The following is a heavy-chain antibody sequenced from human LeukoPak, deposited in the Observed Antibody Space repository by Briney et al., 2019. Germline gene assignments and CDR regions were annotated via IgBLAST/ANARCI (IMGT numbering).Heavy chain of an antibody. Sequence: GGSLRLSCAASGFTFSSYAMHWVRQAPGKGLEWVAVISYDGSNKKYADSVKGRFTISRDTSKNTLYLQMNSLRDEDTAVFYCAKELAAAGPFDYWGQGTLVTVSS. CDR1: GFTFSSYA. J-gene: IGHJ4*02. CDR3: AKELAAAGPFDY. CDR2: ISYDGSNK. D-gene: IGHD6-13*01. V-gene: IGHV3-30*04.